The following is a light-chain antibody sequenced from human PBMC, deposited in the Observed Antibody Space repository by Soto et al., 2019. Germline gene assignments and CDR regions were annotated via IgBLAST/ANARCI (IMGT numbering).Light chain of an antibody. CDR2: EGT. CDR3: CSYAGSSTRDVV. V-gene: IGLV2-23*01. Sequence: QAVVTQPASVSGSPGQSITISCTGTSSDVGSYNLVSWYQQHPGKAPKLMIYEGTKRPSGVSNRFSGSKSGNTASLTISGLQAEDEADYYCCSYAGSSTRDVVFGGGTKLTVL. CDR1: SSDVGSYNL. J-gene: IGLJ2*01.